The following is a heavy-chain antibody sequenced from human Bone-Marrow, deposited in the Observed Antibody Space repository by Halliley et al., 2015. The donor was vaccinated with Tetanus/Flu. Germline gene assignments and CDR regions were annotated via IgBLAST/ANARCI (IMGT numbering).Heavy chain of an antibody. D-gene: IGHD2-8*02. Sequence: RGSGGAKFYADSVKGRFTISRDNSKDTLYLHMNTLKAEDTAVYYCARVGGPGYCTGGGFSLDHWGQGTLVSVSS. CDR3: ARVGGPGYCTGGGFSLDH. J-gene: IGHJ4*02. V-gene: IGHV3-23*01. CDR2: RGSGGAK.